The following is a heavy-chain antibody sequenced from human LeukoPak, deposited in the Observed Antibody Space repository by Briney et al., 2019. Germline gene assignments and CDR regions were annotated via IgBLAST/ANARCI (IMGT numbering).Heavy chain of an antibody. CDR1: GGSISSSSYY. CDR3: ARGGGYGDGDNYYGMDV. D-gene: IGHD4-17*01. CDR2: IYYSGST. V-gene: IGHV4-39*07. Sequence: KPSETLSLTCTVSGGSISSSSYYWGWIRQPPGKGLEWIGSIYYSGSTSYNPSLKSRVTISVDTSKNQFSLNLTSVTAADTAVYYCARGGGYGDGDNYYGMDVWGQGTTVTVSS. J-gene: IGHJ6*02.